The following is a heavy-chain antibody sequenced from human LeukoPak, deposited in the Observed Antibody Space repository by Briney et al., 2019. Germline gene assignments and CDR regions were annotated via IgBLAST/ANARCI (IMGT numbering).Heavy chain of an antibody. Sequence: GASVKVSCKASGGTFSSYAISWVRQAPGQGLEWMGGIIPIFGTANYAQKFQGRVTITADESTSTAYMELSSLRSEDTAVYYCARGFGPWYAKERHFAYGAQGTLVTVSS. V-gene: IGHV1-69*13. J-gene: IGHJ4*02. CDR3: ARGFGPWYAKERHFAY. D-gene: IGHD2-15*01. CDR1: GGTFSSYA. CDR2: IIPIFGTA.